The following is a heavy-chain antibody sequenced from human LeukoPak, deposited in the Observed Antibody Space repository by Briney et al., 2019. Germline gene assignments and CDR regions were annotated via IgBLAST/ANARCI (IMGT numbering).Heavy chain of an antibody. V-gene: IGHV4-59*01. CDR1: GGSISSYY. D-gene: IGHD5-18*01. CDR2: IYYSGST. CDR3: ARVSGYGYGTGYYYYYGMDV. J-gene: IGHJ6*02. Sequence: PSETLSLTCTVSGGSISSYYWSWIRQPPGKGLEWIGYIYYSGSTNYNPSLKSRVTISVDTSKNQFSLKLSSVTAADTAVYYCARVSGYGYGTGYYYYYGMDVWGQGTTVTVSS.